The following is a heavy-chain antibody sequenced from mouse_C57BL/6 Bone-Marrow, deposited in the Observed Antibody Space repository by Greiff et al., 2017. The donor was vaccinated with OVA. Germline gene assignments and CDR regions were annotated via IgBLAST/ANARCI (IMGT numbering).Heavy chain of an antibody. V-gene: IGHV3-8*01. CDR1: GYSITSDY. Sequence: DVKLQESGPGLAKPSQTLSLTCSVTGYSITSDYWNWIRKFPGNKLEYMGYISYSGSTYYNPSLKSRISITRDTSKNQYYLQLNSVTTEDTATYYCASSLSYDYDYFDYWGQGTTLTVSS. CDR3: ASSLSYDYDYFDY. J-gene: IGHJ2*01. D-gene: IGHD2-4*01. CDR2: ISYSGST.